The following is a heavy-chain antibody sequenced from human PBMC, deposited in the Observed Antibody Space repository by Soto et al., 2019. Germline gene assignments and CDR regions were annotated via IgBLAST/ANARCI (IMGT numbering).Heavy chain of an antibody. Sequence: TSETLSLTCAVSGDSISSGGFSWSWIRQPPGKGLEWIGYIYHSGTSFYNPSLKSRVTISVDGSKNQFSLKVKSVTAADTAVYYCARGRLVPAVNFVSWGLGTLVTVSS. V-gene: IGHV4-30-2*01. CDR3: ARGRLVPAVNFVS. CDR2: IYHSGTS. CDR1: GDSISSGGFS. D-gene: IGHD2-2*01. J-gene: IGHJ4*02.